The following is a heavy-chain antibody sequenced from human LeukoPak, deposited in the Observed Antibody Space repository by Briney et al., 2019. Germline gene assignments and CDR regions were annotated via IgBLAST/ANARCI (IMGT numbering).Heavy chain of an antibody. D-gene: IGHD6-13*01. J-gene: IGHJ4*02. Sequence: SQTLSLTCTVSGGSISSGSYYWSRIRQPAGKGLEWIGRIYTSGSTNYNPSLKSRVTISVDTSKNQFSLKLSSVTAADTAVYYCARRRRSSSSPPPHDYWGQGTLVTVSS. CDR3: ARRRRSSSSPPPHDY. CDR2: IYTSGST. CDR1: GGSISSGSYY. V-gene: IGHV4-61*02.